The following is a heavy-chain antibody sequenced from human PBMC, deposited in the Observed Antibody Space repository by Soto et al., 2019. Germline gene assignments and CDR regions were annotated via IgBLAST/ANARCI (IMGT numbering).Heavy chain of an antibody. Sequence: ASVKVSCKASGYTFTSYDINWVRQATGQGLEWMGWMNPNSGNTGYAQKFQGRVTMTRNTSISTAYMELSSLRSEDTAVYYCARGSSSVFYYYYYGMDVWGQGTTVTVSS. CDR1: GYTFTSYD. CDR2: MNPNSGNT. J-gene: IGHJ6*02. CDR3: ARGSSSVFYYYYYGMDV. D-gene: IGHD6-6*01. V-gene: IGHV1-8*01.